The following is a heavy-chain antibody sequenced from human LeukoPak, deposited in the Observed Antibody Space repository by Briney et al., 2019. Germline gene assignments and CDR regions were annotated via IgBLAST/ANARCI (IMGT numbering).Heavy chain of an antibody. V-gene: IGHV1-18*01. CDR3: ARDSPMVRGVIEDY. Sequence: ASVKVSCKTSGYTFTSYGISWVRQAPGQGLEWMGWISAYNSNTNYAQKLQGRVTMTTDTSTSTAYMELRSLRSDDTAVYYCARDSPMVRGVIEDYWGQGTLVTVSS. D-gene: IGHD3-10*01. CDR2: ISAYNSNT. CDR1: GYTFTSYG. J-gene: IGHJ4*02.